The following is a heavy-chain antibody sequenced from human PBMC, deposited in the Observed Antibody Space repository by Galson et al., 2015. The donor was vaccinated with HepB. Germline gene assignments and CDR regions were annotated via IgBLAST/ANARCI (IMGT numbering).Heavy chain of an antibody. D-gene: IGHD3-22*01. CDR1: GFTFSSYA. Sequence: SLRLSCAASGFTFSSYAMHWVRQAPGKGLEWVAVISYDGSNKYYADSVKGRFTISRDNSKNTLYLQMNSLRAEDTAVYYCARVRGTYDSPFDYWGQGTLVTVSS. CDR2: ISYDGSNK. V-gene: IGHV3-30-3*01. J-gene: IGHJ4*02. CDR3: ARVRGTYDSPFDY.